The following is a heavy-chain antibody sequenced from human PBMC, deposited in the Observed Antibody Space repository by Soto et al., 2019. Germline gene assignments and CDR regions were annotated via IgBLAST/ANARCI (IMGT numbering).Heavy chain of an antibody. CDR2: ISGSGGTT. Sequence: GGSLRLSCAASGFTFSSYAMSWVRQAPGKGLEWVSAISGSGGTTYYADSVKGRFAISRDNSKNTLYVQMSSLRAEDTAVYYCAKELPGNVYNYGPPDYWGQGTLVTVSS. CDR3: AKELPGNVYNYGPPDY. CDR1: GFTFSSYA. J-gene: IGHJ4*02. V-gene: IGHV3-23*01. D-gene: IGHD5-18*01.